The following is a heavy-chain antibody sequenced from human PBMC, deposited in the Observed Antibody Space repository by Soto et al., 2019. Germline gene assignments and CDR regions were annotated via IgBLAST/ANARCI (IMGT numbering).Heavy chain of an antibody. J-gene: IGHJ4*02. CDR2: IKQDGSER. V-gene: IGHV3-7*03. D-gene: IGHD6-6*01. Sequence: SLRLSCAASGFTFATYWMNWVRQAPGKGLEWVANIKQDGSERYYVDSVKGRFTISRDNAKNSVYLQMSSLRVDETAVYYCARGTQRTARPLNLFASWGQGTLVTVSS. CDR1: GFTFATYW. CDR3: ARGTQRTARPLNLFAS.